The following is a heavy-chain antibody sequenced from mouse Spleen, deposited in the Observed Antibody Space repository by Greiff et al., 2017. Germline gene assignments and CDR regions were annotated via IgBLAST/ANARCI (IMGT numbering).Heavy chain of an antibody. CDR2: ISSGGSYT. J-gene: IGHJ4*01. Sequence: VQLQQSGGDLVKPGGSLKLSCAASGFTFSSYGMSWVRQTPDKRLEWVATISSGGSYTYYPDSVKGRFTISRDNAKNTLYLQMSSLKSEDTAMYYCARRHYYGSSYDYAMDYWGQGTSVTVSS. D-gene: IGHD1-1*01. CDR1: GFTFSSYG. CDR3: ARRHYYGSSYDYAMDY. V-gene: IGHV5-6*01.